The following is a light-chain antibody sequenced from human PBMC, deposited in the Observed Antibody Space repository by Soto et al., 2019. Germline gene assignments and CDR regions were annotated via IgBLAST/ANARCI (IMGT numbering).Light chain of an antibody. CDR3: SSYASSSPDV. CDR1: GSAVCGYDY. Sequence: QSVLTQPASVSGSPGQSSNISCTGTGSAVCGYDYVSWYQHHPGQAPKVMIYEVTNRPSGVSNRFAGSKSGNTASLTISGRLAEDEADYYCSSYASSSPDVFGNGTKVNVL. V-gene: IGLV2-14*01. CDR2: EVT. J-gene: IGLJ1*01.